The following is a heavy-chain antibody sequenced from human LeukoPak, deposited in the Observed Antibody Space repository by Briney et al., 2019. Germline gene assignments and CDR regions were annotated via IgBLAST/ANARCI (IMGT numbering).Heavy chain of an antibody. V-gene: IGHV3-72*01. CDR2: IRKKPNSYTT. CDR1: GFTFSDHF. CDR3: ARVSAITGATDALDF. J-gene: IGHJ3*01. Sequence: PGGSLRLSCAASGFTFSDHFMDWVRQAPGKGLEWVGRIRKKPNSYTTEYAASVKGRFTFSRDDSKNSLYLQMNNLETEDTAVYYCARVSAITGATDALDFWGQGTMVTVSS. D-gene: IGHD1-20*01.